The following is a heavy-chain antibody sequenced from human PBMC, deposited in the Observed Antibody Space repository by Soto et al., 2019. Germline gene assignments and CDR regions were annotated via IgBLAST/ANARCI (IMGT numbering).Heavy chain of an antibody. CDR1: GYTFTRSG. J-gene: IGHJ6*02. Sequence: ASVKVSCKASGYTFTRSGISWVRQAPGQGLEWMGWISTYNGDTNYAQTFQGRVTMTTDTSTSTVYMELRSLRSEDTAVYYCATVVDTAMVTRHYYGMDVWGQGTTVTVSS. V-gene: IGHV1-18*01. CDR3: ATVVDTAMVTRHYYGMDV. D-gene: IGHD5-18*01. CDR2: ISTYNGDT.